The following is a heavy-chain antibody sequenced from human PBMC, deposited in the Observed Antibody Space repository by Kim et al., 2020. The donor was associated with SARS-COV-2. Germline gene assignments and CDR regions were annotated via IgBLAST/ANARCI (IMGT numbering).Heavy chain of an antibody. CDR2: IYYSGST. CDR1: GGSISNSSYY. Sequence: SETLSLTCNVSGGSISNSSYYWGWIRQPPGKGLEWIGSIYYSGSTYYNPSLKSRVTISVDTSKNQFSLKLSSVTAADTAVYYCASLRLGELLKVDYWGQGTLVTVSS. J-gene: IGHJ4*02. V-gene: IGHV4-39*01. D-gene: IGHD3-16*01. CDR3: ASLRLGELLKVDY.